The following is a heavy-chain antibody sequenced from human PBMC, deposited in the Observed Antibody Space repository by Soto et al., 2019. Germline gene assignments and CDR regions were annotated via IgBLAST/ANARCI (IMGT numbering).Heavy chain of an antibody. CDR1: GGSISSSSYY. Sequence: SETLSLTCTVSGGSISSSSYYWGWIRQPPGKGLEWIGSIYYSGSTYYNPSLKSRVTISVDTSKNQFSLKLSSVTAADTAVYYCGRHGEEGYCSSTSCYPPPSYYYYMDVWGKGTTVTVSS. CDR2: IYYSGST. J-gene: IGHJ6*03. CDR3: GRHGEEGYCSSTSCYPPPSYYYYMDV. V-gene: IGHV4-39*01. D-gene: IGHD2-2*01.